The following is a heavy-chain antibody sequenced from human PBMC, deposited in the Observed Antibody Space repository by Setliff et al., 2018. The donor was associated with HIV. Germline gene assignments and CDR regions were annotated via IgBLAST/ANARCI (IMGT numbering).Heavy chain of an antibody. J-gene: IGHJ4*02. CDR1: GFTFSTYT. D-gene: IGHD5-18*01. Sequence: GGSLRLSCAASGFTFSTYTMNWVRRAPGKGLEWVSSISSNGYYIYYADSVKGRFTISRDNAKNSLYLQLNSLRAEDTAIYFCARDDGGYTFGVFFDYWGRGTPVTVSS. CDR2: ISSNGYYI. CDR3: ARDDGGYTFGVFFDY. V-gene: IGHV3-21*01.